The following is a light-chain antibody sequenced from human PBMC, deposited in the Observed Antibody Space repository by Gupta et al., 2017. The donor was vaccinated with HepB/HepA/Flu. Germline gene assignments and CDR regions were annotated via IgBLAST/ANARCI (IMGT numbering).Light chain of an antibody. CDR2: KAS. CDR3: QQYNSYSQVYT. V-gene: IGKV1-5*03. Sequence: DIQMPQSPSTLSASVGDRVTITCRASQSISSWLAWYQQKPGKAPKLLIYKASSLESGVPSRFSGSGSGTEFTLTISSLQPDDFATYYCQQYNSYSQVYTFGQGTKLEIK. J-gene: IGKJ2*01. CDR1: QSISSW.